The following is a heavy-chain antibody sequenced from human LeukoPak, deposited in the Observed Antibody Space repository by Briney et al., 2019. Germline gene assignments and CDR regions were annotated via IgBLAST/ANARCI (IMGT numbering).Heavy chain of an antibody. D-gene: IGHD2-2*01. V-gene: IGHV3-30-3*01. J-gene: IGHJ4*02. Sequence: GGSLRLSCAASGFTFSSYAMHWVRQAPGKGLEWVAVISYDGSNKYYADSVKGRFTISRDNSKNTLYLQMNSLRAEDTAVYYCARESAPYCSSTSCYGLFDYWGQGTLVTVSS. CDR2: ISYDGSNK. CDR3: ARESAPYCSSTSCYGLFDY. CDR1: GFTFSSYA.